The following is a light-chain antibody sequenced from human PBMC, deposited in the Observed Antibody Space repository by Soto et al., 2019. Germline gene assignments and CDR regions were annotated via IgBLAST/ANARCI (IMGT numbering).Light chain of an antibody. CDR3: QQYNNWPPYT. J-gene: IGKJ5*01. CDR1: QSVSSSY. CDR2: GAY. Sequence: IVWTQSPGSLSLSAGERAALSCRASQSVSSSYLAWYQQKPGQPPRLLIYGAYTRATDIPARFSGSGSGTEFTLTIIGLQTEDFAVYYCQQYNNWPPYTFGQGTRLEIK. V-gene: IGKV3-15*01.